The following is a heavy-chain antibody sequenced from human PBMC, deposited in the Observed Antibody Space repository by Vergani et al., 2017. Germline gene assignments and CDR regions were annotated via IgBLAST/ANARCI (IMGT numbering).Heavy chain of an antibody. D-gene: IGHD4-17*01. Sequence: EVQLVESGGGLVQPGGSLRLSCAASGFTFSSYEMNWVRQAPGKGLEWVSYIRNSGSTIYYADSVKGRFTISRDNAKNSLYLQMNSLRAEDTAVYYCARGPEYGDYVYWGQGTLVTVSS. CDR1: GFTFSSYE. J-gene: IGHJ4*02. V-gene: IGHV3-48*03. CDR3: ARGPEYGDYVY. CDR2: IRNSGSTI.